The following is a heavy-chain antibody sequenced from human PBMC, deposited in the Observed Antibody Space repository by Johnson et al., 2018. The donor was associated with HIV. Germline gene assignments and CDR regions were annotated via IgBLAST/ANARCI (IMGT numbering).Heavy chain of an antibody. J-gene: IGHJ3*02. D-gene: IGHD2-15*01. V-gene: IGHV3-33*01. Sequence: QVQLVESGGGVVQPGGSLRLSCAASGFTFSIYGMHWVRQAPGKGLEWVAVIWYDGSNKYYADSVKGRFTISRDNSKNTLYLQMNSLRAEDTAVYYCAREAYCSGGSCYDAFDIWGQGTMVTVSS. CDR2: IWYDGSNK. CDR1: GFTFSIYG. CDR3: AREAYCSGGSCYDAFDI.